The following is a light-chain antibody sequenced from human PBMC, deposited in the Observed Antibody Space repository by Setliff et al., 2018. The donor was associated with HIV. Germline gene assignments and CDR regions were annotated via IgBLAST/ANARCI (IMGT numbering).Light chain of an antibody. CDR2: EVS. Sequence: QSVLTQPASVSGSPGQSITISCTGTSSDVGAYNYVSWYQQHPGKAPKLMIYEVSNRPSGVSDRFSGSKSGNTASLTISGLQAEDEAGYYCCSYTRSSTLVFGGGTKVTVL. CDR1: SSDVGAYNY. CDR3: CSYTRSSTLV. V-gene: IGLV2-14*01. J-gene: IGLJ2*01.